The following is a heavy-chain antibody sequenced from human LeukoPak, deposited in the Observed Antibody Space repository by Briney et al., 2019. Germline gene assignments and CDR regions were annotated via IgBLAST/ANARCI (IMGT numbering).Heavy chain of an antibody. CDR2: ISYSGST. V-gene: IGHV4-59*01. J-gene: IGHJ5*02. CDR3: ARDNYRGVTNFDP. CDR1: GGSINTYF. D-gene: IGHD3-10*01. Sequence: SETLSLTCTVSGGSINTYFWSWFRQPPGKGLEWIGYISYSGSTNYNPSLKSRVSISVDTSKNHFSLRLSSVTAADTAFYYCARDNYRGVTNFDPWGQGTLVTVSS.